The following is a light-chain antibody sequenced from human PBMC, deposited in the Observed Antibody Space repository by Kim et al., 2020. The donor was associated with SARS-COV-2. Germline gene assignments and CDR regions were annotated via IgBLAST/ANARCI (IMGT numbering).Light chain of an antibody. Sequence: EIVLTQSPATLSLSPGERATLSCRASQSVSKYLAWYQQKPGQAPRLLIYDASNRATGIPARFTGSGSGTDFSLTISSLEPEDFAVYYCQQSNTWPLTFGGGTKVEIK. CDR2: DAS. CDR3: QQSNTWPLT. CDR1: QSVSKY. J-gene: IGKJ4*01. V-gene: IGKV3-11*01.